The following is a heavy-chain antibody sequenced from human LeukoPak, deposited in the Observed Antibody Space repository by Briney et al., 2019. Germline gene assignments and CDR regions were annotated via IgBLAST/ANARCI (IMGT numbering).Heavy chain of an antibody. CDR3: ARREEGTGRNWFDP. CDR2: IIPIFGTA. V-gene: IGHV1-69*13. J-gene: IGHJ5*02. CDR1: GYXFSSYY. Sequence: SVEVSCKASGYXFSSYYIHWVRQAPGQGLKWMGGIIPIFGTANYAQKFQGRVTITADESTSTAYMELSSLRSEDTAVYYCARREEGTGRNWFDPWGQGTLVTVSS. D-gene: IGHD1-14*01.